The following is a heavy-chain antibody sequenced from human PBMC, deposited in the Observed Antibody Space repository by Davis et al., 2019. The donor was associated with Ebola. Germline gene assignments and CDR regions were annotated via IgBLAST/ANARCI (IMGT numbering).Heavy chain of an antibody. D-gene: IGHD3-22*01. Sequence: SLKISCAASGFTFDDYAMHWVRQAPGKGLEWVSGISWNSGSIGYADSVKGRFTISRDNAKNSLYLQMNSLRAEDTALYYCAKDNYDSSGYYHRFFDYWGQGTLVTVSS. CDR3: AKDNYDSSGYYHRFFDY. CDR1: GFTFDDYA. CDR2: ISWNSGSI. V-gene: IGHV3-9*01. J-gene: IGHJ4*02.